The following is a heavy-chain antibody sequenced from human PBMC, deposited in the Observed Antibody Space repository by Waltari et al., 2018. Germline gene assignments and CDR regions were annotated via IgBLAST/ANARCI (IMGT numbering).Heavy chain of an antibody. CDR1: GGSISSYY. J-gene: IGHJ4*02. Sequence: QVQLQESGPGLVKPSETLSLTCTVSGGSISSYYWSWIRQPPGKGLEWIGYIYYSGSTNYNPSLKSRVTISVDTSKNQFSLKLSSVTAADTAVYCCARGHGSGWFYWGQGTLVTVSS. CDR3: ARGHGSGWFY. V-gene: IGHV4-59*01. CDR2: IYYSGST. D-gene: IGHD6-19*01.